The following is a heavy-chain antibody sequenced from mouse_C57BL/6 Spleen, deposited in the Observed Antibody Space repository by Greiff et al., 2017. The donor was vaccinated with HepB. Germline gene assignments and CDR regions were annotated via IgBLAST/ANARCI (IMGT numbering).Heavy chain of an antibody. CDR1: GYTFTSYW. Sequence: VQLQQSGAELVKPGASVKLSCKASGYTFTSYWMHWVKQRPGQGLEWIGMIHHNSGSTNYNEKFKSKATLTVDKSSSTAYMQLSSLTSEDSAVYYCARGGVYCFDYWGQGTTLTVSS. V-gene: IGHV1-64*01. CDR3: ARGGVYCFDY. CDR2: IHHNSGST. J-gene: IGHJ2*01.